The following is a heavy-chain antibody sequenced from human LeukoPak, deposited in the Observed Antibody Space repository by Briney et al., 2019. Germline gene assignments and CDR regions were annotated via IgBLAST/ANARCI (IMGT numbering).Heavy chain of an antibody. Sequence: SETLSLTCAVSGGSISSGGYSWSWIRQPPGKGLEWIGYIYHSGSTYYNPSLKSRVTISVDRSENQFSLKLSSVTAADTAVYYCARAKRYFDYWGQGTLVTVSS. CDR2: IYHSGST. CDR1: GGSISSGGYS. CDR3: ARAKRYFDY. V-gene: IGHV4-30-2*01. J-gene: IGHJ4*02.